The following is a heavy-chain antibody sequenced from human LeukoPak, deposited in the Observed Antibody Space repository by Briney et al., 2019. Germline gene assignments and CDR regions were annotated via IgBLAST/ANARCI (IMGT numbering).Heavy chain of an antibody. CDR2: INPNSGGT. D-gene: IGHD4-17*01. Sequence: ASVKVSCKASGYTFTGYYMHWVRQAPGQGLEWMGWINPNSGGTSYAQKFQGRVTMTRDTSISTAYMELSRLRSDDTAVYYCARHDYGDYLGYWGQGTLVTVSS. CDR1: GYTFTGYY. CDR3: ARHDYGDYLGY. J-gene: IGHJ4*02. V-gene: IGHV1-2*02.